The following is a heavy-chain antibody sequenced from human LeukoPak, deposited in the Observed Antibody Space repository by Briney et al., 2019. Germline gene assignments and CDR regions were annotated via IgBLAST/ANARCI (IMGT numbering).Heavy chain of an antibody. V-gene: IGHV2-5*02. CDR3: AHSRYYYHSSGYDYEY. CDR2: IYWDDDK. D-gene: IGHD3-22*01. CDR1: GFSLTTSGVG. J-gene: IGHJ4*01. Sequence: ESGPTLVNPTQTLTLTCTFSGFSLTTSGVGVGWIRQPPGKALEWLAVIYWDDDKRYSPSLKSRLTITKDTSKNQVVLTMTNMDPVDTATYYCAHSRYYYHSSGYDYEYWGQGTLLTVSS.